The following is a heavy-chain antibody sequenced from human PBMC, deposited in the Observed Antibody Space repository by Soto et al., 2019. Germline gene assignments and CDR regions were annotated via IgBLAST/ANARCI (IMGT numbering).Heavy chain of an antibody. Sequence: QVQLVQSGAEVKKPGSSVKVSCQASGGSFRTSSINWVRHAPGQGLEWLGGFIPILGTGDYAQKFEDRLTTSADESTSTAYMELSSLTSEDMAIYYCASDAEERGYFDYWGQGTLVTVS. CDR3: ASDAEERGYFDY. CDR2: FIPILGTG. CDR1: GGSFRTSS. V-gene: IGHV1-69*11. J-gene: IGHJ4*02.